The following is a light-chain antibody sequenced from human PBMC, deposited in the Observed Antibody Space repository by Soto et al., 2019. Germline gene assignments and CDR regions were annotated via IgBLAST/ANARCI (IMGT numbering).Light chain of an antibody. CDR1: QSISSY. J-gene: IGKJ1*01. V-gene: IGKV1-39*01. CDR2: TAS. CDR3: QQSSRTPWT. Sequence: DIQMTQSPSSLSASVGDRVTITCRASQSISSYLNWYQQKPGKAPKLLIYTASSLQSGVPSRFSGSGSGTDFTLTISSLQPEDFAAYYCQQSSRTPWTFGQGTQVEIK.